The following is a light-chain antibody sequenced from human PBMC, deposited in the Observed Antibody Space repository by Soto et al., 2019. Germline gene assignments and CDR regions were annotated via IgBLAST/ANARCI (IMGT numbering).Light chain of an antibody. J-gene: IGKJ3*01. CDR1: QTITNY. Sequence: DIQMTQSPSSLSASVGDSVTITCRASQTITNYLNWYQQKAGQAPKVLIYGASSLQSGVRSRFSGSGSGTDVTLTISRLHPEEFATHYGQHTYRIAYTFGPGTKGVIK. CDR3: QHTYRIAYT. V-gene: IGKV1-39*01. CDR2: GAS.